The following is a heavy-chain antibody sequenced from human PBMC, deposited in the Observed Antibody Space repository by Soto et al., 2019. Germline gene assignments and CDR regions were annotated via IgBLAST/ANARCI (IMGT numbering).Heavy chain of an antibody. D-gene: IGHD2-21*02. CDR1: GGSFSGYY. Sequence: QVQLQQWGAGLLKTSETLSLTCAVYGGSFSGYYWTWIRQTPGKGLEWIGEINPSGTTTYNPSLSTPVPISIATSKTQFSLHVTSVTAADTAVYFCARGIAYCSTTHCYSSRHLLFGSWGQGSLVTVSS. J-gene: IGHJ4*02. CDR2: INPSGTT. CDR3: ARGIAYCSTTHCYSSRHLLFGS. V-gene: IGHV4-34*01.